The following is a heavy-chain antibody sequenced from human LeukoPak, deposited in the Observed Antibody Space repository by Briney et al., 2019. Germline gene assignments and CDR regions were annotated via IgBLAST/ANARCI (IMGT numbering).Heavy chain of an antibody. CDR1: GYSISSGYY. CDR2: IYHSGST. CDR3: ARGGYDILTGPMDWFDP. J-gene: IGHJ5*02. Sequence: PSETLSLTCAVSGYSISSGYYWGWLRQPPGKVLEWFGSIYHSGSTYYNPSLKSRVTISVDTSKNQFSLKLSSVTAADTAVYYCARGGYDILTGPMDWFDPWGQGTLVTVSS. D-gene: IGHD3-9*01. V-gene: IGHV4-38-2*01.